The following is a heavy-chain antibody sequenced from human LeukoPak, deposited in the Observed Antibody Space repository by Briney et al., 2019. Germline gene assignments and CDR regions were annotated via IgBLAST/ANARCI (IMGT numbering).Heavy chain of an antibody. Sequence: ASVKVSCKASGYTFSSYDINWVRQATGQGLEWMGWMNPITGNTGYAPKFQGRVTITRDTSINTAYMDLTYLTSDDTAVYYCARGRSGRRFLADYWGQGTLVTVSS. J-gene: IGHJ4*02. CDR3: ARGRSGRRFLADY. CDR1: GYTFSSYD. CDR2: MNPITGNT. D-gene: IGHD3-3*01. V-gene: IGHV1-8*01.